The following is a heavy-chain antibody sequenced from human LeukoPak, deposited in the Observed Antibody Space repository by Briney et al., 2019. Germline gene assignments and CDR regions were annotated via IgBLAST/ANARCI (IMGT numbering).Heavy chain of an antibody. D-gene: IGHD2-15*01. Sequence: PGGSLRLSCAASGFTVSSNYMNWVRQAPGKGLEWVSTVFSDGTTYYADSVKGRFTISRDNSKNTLYLQMSSVRDEDRAVYYCARDPRVDHSGMDVWGQGTTVTVSS. CDR1: GFTVSSNY. V-gene: IGHV3-66*01. J-gene: IGHJ6*02. CDR3: ARDPRVDHSGMDV. CDR2: VFSDGTT.